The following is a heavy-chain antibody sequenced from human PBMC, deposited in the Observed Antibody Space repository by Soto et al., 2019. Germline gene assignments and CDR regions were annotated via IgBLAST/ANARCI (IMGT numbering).Heavy chain of an antibody. D-gene: IGHD6-13*01. CDR3: ARGLAAAVNYYYGMDV. CDR1: GGTFSSYA. J-gene: IGHJ6*02. Sequence: SVKVSCRASGGTFSSYAISWVRQAPGQGLEWMGGIIPIFGTANYAQKFQGRVTMTRDTSTSTVYMELSSLRSEDTAVYYCARGLAAAVNYYYGMDVWGQGTTVTVSS. CDR2: IIPIFGTA. V-gene: IGHV1-69*05.